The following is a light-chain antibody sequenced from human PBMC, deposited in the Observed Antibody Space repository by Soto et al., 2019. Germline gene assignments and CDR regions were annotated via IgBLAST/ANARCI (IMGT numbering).Light chain of an antibody. V-gene: IGLV2-14*01. CDR3: SSYTSSSTPFL. J-gene: IGLJ1*01. Sequence: QSALTQPASVSGSPGQSITISCTGTSSDVGGYNYVSWYQQHPGKAPKLMIYDVSNRPSGVSNRFSGSKSGNTASLTISGLQADDEADYYCSSYTSSSTPFLVGTGTKLTVL. CDR2: DVS. CDR1: SSDVGGYNY.